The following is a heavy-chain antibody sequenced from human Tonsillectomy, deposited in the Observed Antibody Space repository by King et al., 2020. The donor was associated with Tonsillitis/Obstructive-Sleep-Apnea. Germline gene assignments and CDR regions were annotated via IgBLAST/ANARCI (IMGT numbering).Heavy chain of an antibody. V-gene: IGHV1-69*12. CDR2: IIPIFGAA. CDR1: GVTFSDYA. D-gene: IGHD3-10*01. J-gene: IGHJ6*03. CDR3: ARSSGSFLYFYMDA. Sequence: QLVQSGAEVKKSESSVMVSCKASGVTFSDYAISWVRQAPGQGLEWMGGIIPIFGAAKYAQKFQDRVTITADESTSTVYMELSSLRSEDTAVYYCARSSGSFLYFYMDAWGKGTTITVSS.